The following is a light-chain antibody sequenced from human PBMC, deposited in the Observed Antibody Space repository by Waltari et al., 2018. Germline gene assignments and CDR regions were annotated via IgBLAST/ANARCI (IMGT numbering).Light chain of an antibody. CDR3: QQYASSVLYT. J-gene: IGKJ2*01. V-gene: IGKV3-20*01. CDR1: QSLDNNY. CDR2: GAS. Sequence: IVLTQSPGTLSLSPGDRASLSCKASQSLDNNYLAWYQHKPGQAPRLLIYGASSRAAGIPDRFSGSGSGTDFTLTISRLEPEDFAVYYCQQYASSVLYTFGQGTKLEIK.